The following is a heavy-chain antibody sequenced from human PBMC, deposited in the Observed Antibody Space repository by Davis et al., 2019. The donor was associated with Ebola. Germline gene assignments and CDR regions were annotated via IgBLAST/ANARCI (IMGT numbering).Heavy chain of an antibody. CDR3: ARDLSPGISGSYPDY. J-gene: IGHJ4*02. V-gene: IGHV3-23*01. Sequence: GGSLRLSCAASGFTFSSYAMSWVRQAPGKGPEWVSAISGSGGSTYYADSVKGRFTISRDNSKNTLYLQMGSLRAEDMAVYYCARDLSPGISGSYPDYWGQGTLITVSS. CDR2: ISGSGGST. CDR1: GFTFSSYA. D-gene: IGHD1-26*01.